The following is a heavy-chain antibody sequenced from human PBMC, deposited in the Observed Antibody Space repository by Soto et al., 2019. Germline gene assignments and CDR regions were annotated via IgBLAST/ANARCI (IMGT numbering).Heavy chain of an antibody. J-gene: IGHJ5*02. CDR2: VNPKSGNT. CDR1: GYSFSTYD. Sequence: QVQLVQSGAEVKKPGASVKVSCKASGYSFSTYDINWVRQAAGQGLEWMGWVNPKSGNTDYAQRFRGRVTMTSNTSIRTAYMELSALPPEDTAVYYCARPYCDSTSCYTDWFDPWGQGTLVTVSS. D-gene: IGHD2-2*02. CDR3: ARPYCDSTSCYTDWFDP. V-gene: IGHV1-8*01.